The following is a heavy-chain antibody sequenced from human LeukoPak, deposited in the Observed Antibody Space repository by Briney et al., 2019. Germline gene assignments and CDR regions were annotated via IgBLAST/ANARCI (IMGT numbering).Heavy chain of an antibody. CDR3: AREGAMYYDILTGPDY. CDR1: GYTFTSYG. V-gene: IGHV1-18*01. D-gene: IGHD3-9*01. CDR2: ISAYNGNT. J-gene: IGHJ4*02. Sequence: ASVKVSCKASGYTFTSYGISWVRQAPGQGLEWMGWISAYNGNTNYAQKLQGRVTMTTDTSASTAYMELSSLRSEDTAVYYCAREGAMYYDILTGPDYWGQGTLVTVSS.